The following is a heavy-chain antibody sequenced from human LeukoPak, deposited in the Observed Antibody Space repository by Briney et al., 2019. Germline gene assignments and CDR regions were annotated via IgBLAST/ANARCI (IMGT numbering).Heavy chain of an antibody. CDR1: GYTFTGYY. D-gene: IGHD1-26*01. J-gene: IGHJ5*02. CDR2: INPNSGGT. Sequence: GASVKVSCKASGYTFTGYYMHWVRQAPGQGLEWMGWINPNSGGTNYAQKLQGRVTMTRDTSISTAYMELSRLRSDDTAVYYCARDLFIVGARGSWFDPWGQGTLVTVSS. CDR3: ARDLFIVGARGSWFDP. V-gene: IGHV1-2*02.